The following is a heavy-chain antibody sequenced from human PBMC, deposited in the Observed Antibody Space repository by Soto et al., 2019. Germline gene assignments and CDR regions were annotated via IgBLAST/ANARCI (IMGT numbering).Heavy chain of an antibody. Sequence: SSETLSLTCTVSGGSISSYYWSWIRQPPGKGLEWIGYIYYSVSTNYNPSLKSRVTISVDTSKNQFSLKLSSVTAADTAVYYCARYKSNYYYGMDVWGQGTTVTVSS. CDR3: ARYKSNYYYGMDV. V-gene: IGHV4-59*08. CDR2: IYYSVST. J-gene: IGHJ6*02. CDR1: GGSISSYY. D-gene: IGHD1-20*01.